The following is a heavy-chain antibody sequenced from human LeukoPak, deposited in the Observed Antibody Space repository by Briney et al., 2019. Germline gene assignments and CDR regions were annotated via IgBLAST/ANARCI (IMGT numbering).Heavy chain of an antibody. J-gene: IGHJ3*02. CDR2: ISSSSSYI. D-gene: IGHD6-19*01. V-gene: IGHV3-21*04. CDR1: GFTFSSYS. CDR3: ASATTDCSSGWYRALRAFDI. Sequence: PGGSLRLSCAASGFTFSSYSMNWVRQAPGKGLEWVSSISSSSSYIYYADSVKGRFTISRDNAKNSLYLQMNSLRAEDTAVYYCASATTDCSSGWYRALRAFDIWGQGTMVTVSS.